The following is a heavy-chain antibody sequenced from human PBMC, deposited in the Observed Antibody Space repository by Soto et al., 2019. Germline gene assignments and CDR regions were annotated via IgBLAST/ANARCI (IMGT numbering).Heavy chain of an antibody. CDR1: GFTFSSYS. V-gene: IGHV3-48*01. CDR3: AKAKYNCGITILGVVQGYYYGMDG. D-gene: IGHD3-3*01. Sequence: PGGSLRLSCAASGFTFSSYSMNWVRQAPGKGLEWVSYISSSSSTIYYADSVKGRFTISRDNAKNSLYLQMNSLRAEDTAVYYCAKAKYNCGITILGVVQGYYYGMDGWGQGTTGTVCS. J-gene: IGHJ6*02. CDR2: ISSSSSTI.